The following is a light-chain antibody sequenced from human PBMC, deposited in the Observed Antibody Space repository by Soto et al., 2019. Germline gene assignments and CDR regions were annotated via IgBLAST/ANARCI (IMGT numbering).Light chain of an antibody. J-gene: IGKJ4*01. Sequence: DIQMTQSPSALSASVGDRVTITCRASQSISSWLAWYQQKPGKDPKILIFAASTLQRGVPSRFSGSGSGTDFNLTISRLQPEDSATYYCQQADSIPLTFGGGTKVDIK. CDR3: QQADSIPLT. CDR1: QSISSW. V-gene: IGKV1-12*01. CDR2: AAS.